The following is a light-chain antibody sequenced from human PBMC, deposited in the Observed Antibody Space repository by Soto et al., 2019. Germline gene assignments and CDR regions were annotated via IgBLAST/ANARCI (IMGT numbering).Light chain of an antibody. J-gene: IGLJ1*01. CDR3: CSYAGSSKV. V-gene: IGLV2-23*01. Sequence: QSALTQPASVSGSPGQSITISCTGTSSDVGSYNIVSWYQQHPGKAPKLMIYEGSKRPSGVSNRFSGSKSGNTASLTISGLQAEDEADYYCCSYAGSSKVFGTGTKLTVL. CDR1: SSDVGSYNI. CDR2: EGS.